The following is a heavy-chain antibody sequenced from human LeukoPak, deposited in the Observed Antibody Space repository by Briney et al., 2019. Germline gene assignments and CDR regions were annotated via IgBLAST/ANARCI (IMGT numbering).Heavy chain of an antibody. CDR2: IFYTGTT. D-gene: IGHD6-19*01. Sequence: PSETLSLTCTVSGGSISGYYWSWIRQPPGKGLEWIGYIFYTGTTNYNPSLKSRVAISVDTSKNQFSLKLSSATAADTAVYYCARFGSGWHYFDYWGQGTLVTVSS. CDR1: GGSISGYY. V-gene: IGHV4-59*12. J-gene: IGHJ4*02. CDR3: ARFGSGWHYFDY.